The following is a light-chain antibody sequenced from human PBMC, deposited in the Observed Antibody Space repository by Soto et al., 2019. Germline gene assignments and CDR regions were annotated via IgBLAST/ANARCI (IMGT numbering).Light chain of an antibody. CDR1: QSVNNY. CDR2: DAS. CDR3: QRSRNTAPPT. V-gene: IGKV3-11*02. J-gene: IGKJ4*01. Sequence: EIVLTQSPATLSLSPGERATLSCRASQSVNNYLAWYQHRPGQAPRLLISDASNTGTGIPARFSGGGSGGDVALSLSGLEPRDFANYYFQRSRNTAPPTFGGGTRV.